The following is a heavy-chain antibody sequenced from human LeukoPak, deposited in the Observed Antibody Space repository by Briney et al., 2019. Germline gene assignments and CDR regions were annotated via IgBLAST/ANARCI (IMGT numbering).Heavy chain of an antibody. CDR3: ACQTYYDFWSGYYYYYMDV. CDR1: GFTFSSYW. Sequence: PGGSLRLSCAASGFTFSSYWMSWVRQAPGKGLEWVANIKQDGSEKYYVDSVKGRFTISRDNAKNSLYLQMNSLRAEDTAVYYCACQTYYDFWSGYYYYYMDVWGKGTTVTVSS. CDR2: IKQDGSEK. D-gene: IGHD3-3*01. J-gene: IGHJ6*03. V-gene: IGHV3-7*01.